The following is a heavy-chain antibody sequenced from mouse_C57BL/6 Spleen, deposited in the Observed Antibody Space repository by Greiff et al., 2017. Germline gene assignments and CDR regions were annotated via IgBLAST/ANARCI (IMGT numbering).Heavy chain of an antibody. D-gene: IGHD4-1*01. CDR2: ISGGGGNT. CDR1: GFTFSSYT. J-gene: IGHJ3*01. V-gene: IGHV5-9*01. Sequence: EVKLVESGGGLVKPGGSLKLSCAASGFTFSSYTLSWVRQTPEKRLEWVATISGGGGNTYYPDSVKGRFTISRDNAKNTLYLQMSSLRSEDTALYYCASLTGKGFAYWGQGTLVTVSA. CDR3: ASLTGKGFAY.